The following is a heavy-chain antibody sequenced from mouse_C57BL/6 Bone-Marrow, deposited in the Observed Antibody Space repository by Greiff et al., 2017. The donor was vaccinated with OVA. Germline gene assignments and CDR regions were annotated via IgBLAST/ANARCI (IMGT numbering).Heavy chain of an antibody. Sequence: QVQLKQPGAELVKPGASVKVSCKASGYTFTSYWMHWVKQRPGQGLEWIGRIHPSDSDTNYNQKFKGKATLTVDKSSSTAYMQLSSLTSEDSAVYYCAIEAWNYVRHAWDAYWGQGTLVTVSA. CDR3: AIEAWNYVRHAWDAY. CDR2: IHPSDSDT. CDR1: GYTFTSYW. V-gene: IGHV1-74*01. D-gene: IGHD1-1*01. J-gene: IGHJ3*01.